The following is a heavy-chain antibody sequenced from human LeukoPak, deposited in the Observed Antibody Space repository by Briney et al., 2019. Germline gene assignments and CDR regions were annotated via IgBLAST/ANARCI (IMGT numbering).Heavy chain of an antibody. J-gene: IGHJ4*02. D-gene: IGHD5-24*01. CDR1: GGSISSSSYY. V-gene: IGHV4-39*01. Sequence: SETLSLXCTVSGGSISSSSYYWGWIRQPPGKGLEWIGSIYYSGSTYYNPSLKSRVTISVDTSKNQFSLKLSSVTAADTAVYYCARRGDGYNATFDYWGQGTLVTVSS. CDR2: IYYSGST. CDR3: ARRGDGYNATFDY.